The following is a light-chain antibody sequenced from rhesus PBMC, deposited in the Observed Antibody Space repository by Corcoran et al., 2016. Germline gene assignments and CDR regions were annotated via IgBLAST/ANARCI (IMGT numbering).Light chain of an antibody. J-gene: IGKJ1*01. Sequence: DIQMTQSPSSLSASVGDRVTITCRASQGINNYLSWYQQKLGKAPKPLIYYAPNLETGVPSRVSGSRSRTDYTLPISSLQPEDIATYYCQQYNTSPPTFGQGTKVEIK. CDR1: QGINNY. CDR3: QQYNTSPPT. CDR2: YAP. V-gene: IGKV1-66*01.